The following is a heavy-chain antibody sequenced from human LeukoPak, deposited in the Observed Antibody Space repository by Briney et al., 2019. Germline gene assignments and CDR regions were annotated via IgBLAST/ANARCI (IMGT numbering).Heavy chain of an antibody. CDR2: ISGDGGST. Sequence: PGGSQRLSCAASGFTFDDYAMHWVRQAPGKGLEWVSLISGDGGSTYYADSVKGRFTISRDNSKNSLYLQMNSLRTEDTALYYCAKDYYDSSGYMVHFDYWGQGTLVTVSS. CDR3: AKDYYDSSGYMVHFDY. D-gene: IGHD3-22*01. CDR1: GFTFDDYA. J-gene: IGHJ4*02. V-gene: IGHV3-43*02.